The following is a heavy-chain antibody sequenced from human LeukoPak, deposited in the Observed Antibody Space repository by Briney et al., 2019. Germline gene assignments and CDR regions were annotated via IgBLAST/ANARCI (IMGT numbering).Heavy chain of an antibody. CDR2: ISSSGRAI. D-gene: IGHD5-12*01. CDR1: GFIFSSFE. CDR3: ARDRSGYSGYDLFDS. V-gene: IGHV3-48*03. Sequence: GGSLRLSCAASGFIFSSFEMNWVRQAPGKGLEWVSYISSSGRAIYYADSVKGRLTISRDNAKNSLYLQMNSLRAEDTAVYYCARDRSGYSGYDLFDSWGQGTLVTVSS. J-gene: IGHJ4*02.